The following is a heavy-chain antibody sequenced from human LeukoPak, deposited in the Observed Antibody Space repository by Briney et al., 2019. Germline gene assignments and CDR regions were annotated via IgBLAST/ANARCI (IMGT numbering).Heavy chain of an antibody. CDR1: GGSISSDDDY. D-gene: IGHD4-17*01. CDR2: MYSSGIT. CDR3: ARGLSTGGDRFDY. Sequence: PSETLSLTCTVSGGSISSDDDYWSWIRQSPGKGLEWIGYMYSSGITSYNPSLKSQVSISVDTSKNQFFLKLTSVTAADTAVYHCARGLSTGGDRFDYWGQGTLVPVSS. J-gene: IGHJ4*02. V-gene: IGHV4-30-4*01.